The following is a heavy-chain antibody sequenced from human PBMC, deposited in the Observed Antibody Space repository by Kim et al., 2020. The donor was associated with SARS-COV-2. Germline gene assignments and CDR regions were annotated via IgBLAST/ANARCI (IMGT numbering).Heavy chain of an antibody. V-gene: IGHV3-33*01. CDR1: GFTFSSYG. Sequence: GGSLRLSCAASGFTFSSYGMHWVRQAPGKGLEWVAVIWYDGSNKYYADSVKGRFTISRDNSKNTLYLQMNSLRAEDTAVYYCARGSYYDSSGSPEEGDWGQGTLVTVSS. D-gene: IGHD3-22*01. CDR3: ARGSYYDSSGSPEEGD. CDR2: IWYDGSNK. J-gene: IGHJ4*02.